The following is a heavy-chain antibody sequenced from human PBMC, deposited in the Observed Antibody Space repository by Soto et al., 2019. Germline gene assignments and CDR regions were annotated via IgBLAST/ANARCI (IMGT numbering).Heavy chain of an antibody. Sequence: GASVKVSCKASGYTFTSYAMHWGRQAPGQRLEWMGWINAGNGNTKYSQKFQGRVTITRDTSASTAYMELSSLRSEDTAVYYCARAYYDYVWGSYRYAFDIWGQGTMVTVSS. CDR3: ARAYYDYVWGSYRYAFDI. CDR1: GYTFTSYA. V-gene: IGHV1-3*01. CDR2: INAGNGNT. D-gene: IGHD3-16*02. J-gene: IGHJ3*02.